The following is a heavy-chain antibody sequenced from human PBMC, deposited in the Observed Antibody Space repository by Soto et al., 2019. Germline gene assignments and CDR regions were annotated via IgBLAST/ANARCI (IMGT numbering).Heavy chain of an antibody. J-gene: IGHJ2*01. D-gene: IGHD6-19*01. V-gene: IGHV1-3*01. Sequence: ASVKVSCKASGYTFTNYGIHWVRQAPGQRLEWMGWINAGNGNTKYSQNFQGRVTITRDTSASTAYMELSSLRSEDTAVFYCARSGYSSGWYHWYFDLWGRGT. CDR2: INAGNGNT. CDR1: GYTFTNYG. CDR3: ARSGYSSGWYHWYFDL.